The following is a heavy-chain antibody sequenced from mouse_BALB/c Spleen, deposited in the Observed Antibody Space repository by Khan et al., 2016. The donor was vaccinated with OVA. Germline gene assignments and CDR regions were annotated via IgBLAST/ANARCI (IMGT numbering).Heavy chain of an antibody. CDR1: GYTFPDYE. Sequence: QVRLQQSGAELVRPGASVTLSCKASGYTFPDYELHWVKQTPVHGLEWIGVIDPKTGVTAYNQKFKGKATLTADKSSSTAYLELRSLTSEDSAVYYCTRATFAYWGQGTLVTVSA. J-gene: IGHJ3*01. V-gene: IGHV1-15*01. CDR2: IDPKTGVT. CDR3: TRATFAY.